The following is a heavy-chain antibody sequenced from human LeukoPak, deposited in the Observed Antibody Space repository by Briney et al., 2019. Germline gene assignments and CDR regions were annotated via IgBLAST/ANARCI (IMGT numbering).Heavy chain of an antibody. V-gene: IGHV3-48*01. CDR3: ARGLSMVH. J-gene: IGHJ4*02. CDR1: GFTFDDYT. D-gene: IGHD3-10*01. Sequence: PGGSLRLSCAASGFTFDDYTMHWVRQAPGKGLEWVSYISRSTSTIYYADSVKGRFTISRDNTKNTLYLQMNSLTADDTAVYYCARGLSMVHWGQGTLVTVSS. CDR2: ISRSTSTI.